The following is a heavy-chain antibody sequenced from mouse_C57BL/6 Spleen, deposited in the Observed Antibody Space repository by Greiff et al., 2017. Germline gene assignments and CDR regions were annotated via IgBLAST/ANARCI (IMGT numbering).Heavy chain of an antibody. CDR2: IDPETGGT. CDR3: TRITTVGY. Sequence: VQLKESGAELVRPGASVTLSCKASGYTFTDYEMHWVKQTPVHGLEWIGAIDPETGGTAYNQKFKGKAILTADKSSSTAYMELRSLTSEDSAVXYCTRITTVGYWGQGTSLTVSS. CDR1: GYTFTDYE. D-gene: IGHD1-1*01. V-gene: IGHV1-15*01. J-gene: IGHJ2*02.